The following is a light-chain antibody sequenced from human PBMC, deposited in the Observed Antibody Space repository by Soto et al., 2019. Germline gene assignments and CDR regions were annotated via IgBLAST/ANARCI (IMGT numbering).Light chain of an antibody. CDR3: LQYNYYPLT. CDR2: FAS. Sequence: DIQLTQSPSFLSASVGDRVTITCRASQGIRNYLAWYQQKPGQAPKLLISFASTLQSGVPSGFSGRGSGTEFTLTISSLQPEDFATYFCLQYNYYPLTFGGGTKVEI. V-gene: IGKV1-9*01. CDR1: QGIRNY. J-gene: IGKJ4*01.